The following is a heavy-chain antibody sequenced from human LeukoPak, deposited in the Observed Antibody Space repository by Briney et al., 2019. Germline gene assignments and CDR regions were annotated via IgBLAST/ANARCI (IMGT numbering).Heavy chain of an antibody. V-gene: IGHV4-59*01. J-gene: IGHJ4*02. CDR1: GGSISSYY. CDR3: ARGKTNPFYDSSGEIDY. D-gene: IGHD3-22*01. CDR2: IYYSGST. Sequence: SETLSLTCTVSGGSISSYYWRWIRQPPGKGLEWIGYIYYSGSTNYNPSLKSRVTISVDTSKNQFSLKLSSVTAADTAVYYCARGKTNPFYDSSGEIDYWAREPWSPSPQ.